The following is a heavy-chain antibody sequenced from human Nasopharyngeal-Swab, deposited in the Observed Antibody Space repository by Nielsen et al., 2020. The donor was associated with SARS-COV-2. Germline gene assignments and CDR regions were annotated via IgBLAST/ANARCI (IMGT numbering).Heavy chain of an antibody. CDR1: GYTFTSYY. V-gene: IGHV1-46*01. D-gene: IGHD1-7*01. CDR3: ATPGGGTIDYYYYGMDV. J-gene: IGHJ6*02. CDR2: INPSGGST. Sequence: ASVKVSCKASGYTFTSYYMHWVRQAPGQGLEWMGIINPSGGSTSYAQKFQGRVTMTRDTSTSKVYMELSSLRSEDTAVYYCATPGGGTIDYYYYGMDVWGQGTTVTVSS.